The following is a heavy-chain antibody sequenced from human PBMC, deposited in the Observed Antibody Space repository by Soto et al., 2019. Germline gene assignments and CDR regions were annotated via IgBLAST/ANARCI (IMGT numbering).Heavy chain of an antibody. V-gene: IGHV3-13*05. CDR2: ISAAGDP. Sequence: EVQLVESGGGLVQPGGSLRLSCEASGFTFRNYDTHWVRQGTGKGLEWVSGISAAGDPDYADSVEGRFTISRENAQNSFFLQMNSLRGGDTAVYYCARTDRDFYGLDVWGQGTTVIVSS. CDR3: ARTDRDFYGLDV. CDR1: GFTFRNYD. J-gene: IGHJ6*02.